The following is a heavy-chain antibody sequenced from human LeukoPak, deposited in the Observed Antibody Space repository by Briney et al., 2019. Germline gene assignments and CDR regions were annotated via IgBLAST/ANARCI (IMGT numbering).Heavy chain of an antibody. J-gene: IGHJ4*02. V-gene: IGHV3-33*01. D-gene: IGHD7-27*01. Sequence: GGSLILSCAASGFTFSSYVMHWVRQAPGKGLEWVAVIWYDGFNKYYADSVKGRFTISRDNSKNTLYLQMNSLRAEDTAVYYCARDLGNWGWNDFWGQGTLVTVSS. CDR1: GFTFSSYV. CDR2: IWYDGFNK. CDR3: ARDLGNWGWNDF.